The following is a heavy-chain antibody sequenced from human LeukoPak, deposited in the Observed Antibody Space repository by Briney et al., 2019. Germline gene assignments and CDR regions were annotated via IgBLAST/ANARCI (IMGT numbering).Heavy chain of an antibody. CDR1: GFTFSNYW. D-gene: IGHD3-16*01. V-gene: IGHV3-74*01. CDR2: INSDGSIR. Sequence: GGSLRLSCAASGFTFSNYWMPWVRQAPGKGLVWVSRINSDGSIRDYADSVKGRFTISRDNARNTLYLQMNSLRGDDTAVYYCAREEAAVEGDDAFDFWGQGTKVTVSS. CDR3: AREEAAVEGDDAFDF. J-gene: IGHJ3*01.